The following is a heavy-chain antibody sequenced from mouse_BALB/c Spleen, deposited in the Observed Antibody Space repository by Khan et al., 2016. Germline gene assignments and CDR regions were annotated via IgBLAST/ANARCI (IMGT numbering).Heavy chain of an antibody. D-gene: IGHD6-1*01. Sequence: VQLQQSGAELVKPGASVKLSCTASGFNIKDTYMYWVKQRPEQGLEWIGRIDPANGTTKYDPKFQGKATITADTSSNTAYLQLSSLTSEDTAVYYCASASSWYFDVWGAGTTVTVSS. CDR2: IDPANGTT. J-gene: IGHJ1*01. CDR3: ASASSWYFDV. V-gene: IGHV14-3*02. CDR1: GFNIKDTY.